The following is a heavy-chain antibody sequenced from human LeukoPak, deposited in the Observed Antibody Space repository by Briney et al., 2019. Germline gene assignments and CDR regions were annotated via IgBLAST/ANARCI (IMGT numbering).Heavy chain of an antibody. CDR2: ISGSGGST. J-gene: IGHJ3*02. Sequence: GGSLRLSCAASGFTFSSYAMSWVRQAPGKGLEWVSAISGSGGSTYYADSVKGRFTISRDNSKNTLYLQMNSLRAEDTAVYYCAKEWNAYCGGDCYWDDAFDIWGQGTMVTVS. V-gene: IGHV3-23*01. CDR3: AKEWNAYCGGDCYWDDAFDI. D-gene: IGHD2-21*02. CDR1: GFTFSSYA.